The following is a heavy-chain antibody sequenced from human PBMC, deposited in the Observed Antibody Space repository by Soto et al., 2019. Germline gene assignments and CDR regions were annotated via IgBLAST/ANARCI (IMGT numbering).Heavy chain of an antibody. CDR1: GFTFSSYG. Sequence: QVQLVESGGGVVQPGRSLRLSCAASGFTFSSYGMHWVRQAPGKGLEWVAVISYDGSNKDYADSVKGRFTISRDNSKNTLYLQMNSLRAEDTAVYYCARGLQFPGYSDYWGQGTLVTVSS. CDR2: ISYDGSNK. J-gene: IGHJ4*02. V-gene: IGHV3-30*03. D-gene: IGHD5-12*01. CDR3: ARGLQFPGYSDY.